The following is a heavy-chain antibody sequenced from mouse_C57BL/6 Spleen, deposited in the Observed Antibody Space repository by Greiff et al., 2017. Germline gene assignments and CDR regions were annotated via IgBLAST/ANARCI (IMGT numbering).Heavy chain of an antibody. CDR3: ASYAMDY. Sequence: QVQLQQSGAELVMPGASVKLSCKASGYTFTSYWMHWVKQRPGQGLEWIGEIDPSDSYTNYNQKFKGKSTLTVDKSSSTAYMQLSSLTSEDSAVYYCASYAMDYWGQGTSVTVSS. V-gene: IGHV1-69*01. CDR1: GYTFTSYW. CDR2: IDPSDSYT. J-gene: IGHJ4*01.